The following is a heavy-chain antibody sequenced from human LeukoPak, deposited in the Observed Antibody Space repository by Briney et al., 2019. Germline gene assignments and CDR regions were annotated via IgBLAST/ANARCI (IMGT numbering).Heavy chain of an antibody. Sequence: PSETLSLTCTVSGYSISSGYYWGWIRQPPGKGLEWIGEINHSGSTNYNPSLKSRVTISVDTSKNQFSLKLSSVTAADTAVYYCARGPPVYYDFWSGRCRFDPWGQGTLVTVSS. CDR3: ARGPPVYYDFWSGRCRFDP. V-gene: IGHV4-38-2*02. CDR1: GYSISSGYY. J-gene: IGHJ5*02. D-gene: IGHD3-3*01. CDR2: INHSGST.